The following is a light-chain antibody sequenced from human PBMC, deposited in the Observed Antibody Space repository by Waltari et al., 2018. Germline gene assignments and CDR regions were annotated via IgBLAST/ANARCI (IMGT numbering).Light chain of an antibody. CDR3: ATWDDSLNGRV. V-gene: IGLV1-44*01. CDR1: SSNIGRDT. Sequence: QSVLTQPPSASGTPGQRVTISCSGSSSNIGRDTVNWYQQVPATAPKLLIYGNVPRPSGVPDRFSGSKSGTSASLAITGLQSEDEADYYCATWDDSLNGRVFGGGTKLTVL. CDR2: GNV. J-gene: IGLJ3*02.